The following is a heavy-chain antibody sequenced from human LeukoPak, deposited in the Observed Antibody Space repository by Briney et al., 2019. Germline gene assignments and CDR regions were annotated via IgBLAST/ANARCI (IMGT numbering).Heavy chain of an antibody. CDR3: ARDSAPTYYDFWSGYYKRWFDP. D-gene: IGHD3-3*01. J-gene: IGHJ5*02. Sequence: PGGSLRLSCAASGFTFSSYWMHWVRQAPGKGLVWVSRINSDGSSTSYADSVKGRFTISRDNAKNTLYLQMNSLRAEDTAVYYCARDSAPTYYDFWSGYYKRWFDPWGQGTLVTVSS. CDR1: GFTFSSYW. V-gene: IGHV3-74*01. CDR2: INSDGSST.